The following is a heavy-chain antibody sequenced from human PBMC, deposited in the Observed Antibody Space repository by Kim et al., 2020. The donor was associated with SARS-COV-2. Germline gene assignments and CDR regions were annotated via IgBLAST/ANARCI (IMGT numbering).Heavy chain of an antibody. V-gene: IGHV4-59*01. CDR1: GGSISSDY. D-gene: IGHD3-10*01. CDR2: IYYRGST. CDR3: ARSHPGICFGELYGWFDP. Sequence: SETLSLTCTVSGGSISSDYWSWIRQPPGKGLEWIGYIYYRGSTNYNPSLKSRVTISVDTSKNQFSLKLSSVTAADTAVYYCARSHPGICFGELYGWFDPWGQGTLVTVSS. J-gene: IGHJ5*02.